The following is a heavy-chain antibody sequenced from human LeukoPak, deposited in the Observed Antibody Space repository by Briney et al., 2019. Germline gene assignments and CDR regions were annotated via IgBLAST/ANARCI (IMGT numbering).Heavy chain of an antibody. D-gene: IGHD1-26*01. CDR3: AKVGRFLVGATSWIDP. CDR1: GYTFTGYY. CDR2: INPNSGGT. Sequence: GASVKVSCKASGYTFTGYYMHWVRQAPGQGLEWMGWINPNSGGTNYAQKFQGRVTMTRHTSISTAYMELSRLRSDDTDVYYCAKVGRFLVGATSWIDPWGQGTLVTVSS. J-gene: IGHJ5*02. V-gene: IGHV1-2*02.